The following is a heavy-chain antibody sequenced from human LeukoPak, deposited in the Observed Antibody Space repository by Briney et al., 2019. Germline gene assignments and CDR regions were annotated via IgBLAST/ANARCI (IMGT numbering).Heavy chain of an antibody. CDR2: IYHSGST. D-gene: IGHD3-10*01. V-gene: IGHV4-30-2*01. CDR1: GGSISSGGYS. CDR3: ARDSGMVRGEAYYYYGMDV. Sequence: SETLSLTCAVSGGSISSGGYSWSCIRQPPGKGLEWIGYIYHSGSTYYNPSLKSRVTISVDRSKNQFSLKLSSVTAADTAVYYCARDSGMVRGEAYYYYGMDVWGKGTTVTVSS. J-gene: IGHJ6*04.